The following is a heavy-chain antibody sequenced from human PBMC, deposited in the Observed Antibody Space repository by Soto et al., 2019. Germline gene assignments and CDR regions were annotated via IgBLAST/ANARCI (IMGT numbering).Heavy chain of an antibody. CDR1: GGIFSDYA. CDR3: ARDMLSSLVVETPHLFES. V-gene: IGHV1-69*05. Sequence: QVQLVQSGGEVRKPGTSVKVSCRASGGIFSDYAISWVRQAPGQGLEWVGGIVRKHGTAKYARKFEDRVTITSDELSSTVYMEMNGRRSEDTALYYCARDMLSSLVVETPHLFESWGQGTRLTVSS. CDR2: IVRKHGTA. D-gene: IGHD2-21*01. J-gene: IGHJ5*01.